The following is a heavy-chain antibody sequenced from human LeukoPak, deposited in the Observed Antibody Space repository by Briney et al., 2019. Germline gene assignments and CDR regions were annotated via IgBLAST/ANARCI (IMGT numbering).Heavy chain of an antibody. CDR2: IYTSGNT. Sequence: SETLTLTCTFSGGSISSYYWSWVRQPPGKGLEWIGYIYTSGNTNYNPSLKSRVTISVDTTKNQFSLKLSSVTAADTAVYYCARHVKQLVELNYFDCGGQRTLVTVSS. CDR1: GGSISSYY. D-gene: IGHD6-6*01. CDR3: ARHVKQLVELNYFDC. J-gene: IGHJ4*02. V-gene: IGHV4-4*09.